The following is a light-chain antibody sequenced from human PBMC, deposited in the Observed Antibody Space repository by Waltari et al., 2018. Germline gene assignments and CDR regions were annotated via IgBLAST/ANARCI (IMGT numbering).Light chain of an antibody. CDR1: SSTTGAGYD. CDR3: QSYDARLVVSV. V-gene: IGLV1-40*01. CDR2: ATN. Sequence: QSILTQPPSVSGALGQRGVISCTGSSSTTGAGYDVTWYPQFPGAPPKLLIYATNNRPSGVPDRFSGSKSGTSASLAITGLQPEDEAHYYCQSYDARLVVSVFGGGTKLTVL. J-gene: IGLJ2*01.